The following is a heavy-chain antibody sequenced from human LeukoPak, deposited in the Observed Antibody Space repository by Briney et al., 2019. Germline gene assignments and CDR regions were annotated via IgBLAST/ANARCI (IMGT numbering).Heavy chain of an antibody. CDR2: IKQDGSEK. V-gene: IGHV3-7*03. J-gene: IGHJ4*02. D-gene: IGHD3-3*01. Sequence: GGSLRLSCAASGFTFSSYWMSWVRQAPGKGLGWVANIKQDGSEKYYVDSVKGRFTISRDNAKNSLYLQMNSLRSEDTAVYYCARFSITIFHPDYWGQGTLVTVSS. CDR1: GFTFSSYW. CDR3: ARFSITIFHPDY.